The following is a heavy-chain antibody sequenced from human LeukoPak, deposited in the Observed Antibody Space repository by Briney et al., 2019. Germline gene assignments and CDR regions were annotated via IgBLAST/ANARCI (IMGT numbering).Heavy chain of an antibody. CDR1: GFTFSTYG. V-gene: IGHV3-64D*06. CDR2: ISDDGAST. D-gene: IGHD2-15*01. CDR3: VKRVAVAAIGNWYFDL. J-gene: IGHJ2*01. Sequence: GGSLGLSCSASGFTFSTYGMHWVRQAPGKGLEYVSAISDDGASTYYADSVKGRFTISRDNSNNMLYLQMNSLRAEDTAVYHCVKRVAVAAIGNWYFDLWGRGTLVTVSS.